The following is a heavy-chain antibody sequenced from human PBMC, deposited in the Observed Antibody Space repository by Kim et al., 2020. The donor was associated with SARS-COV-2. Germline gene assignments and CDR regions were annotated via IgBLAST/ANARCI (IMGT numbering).Heavy chain of an antibody. V-gene: IGHV3-7*01. CDR2: IKQDGSEK. Sequence: GGSLRLSCAASGFTFSSYWMSWVRQAPGKGLEWVANIKQDGSEKYYVDSVKGRFTISRDNAKNSLYLQMNSLRAEDTAVYYCARVRNCSGGSCYSWYYYYGMDVWGQGTTVTVSS. J-gene: IGHJ6*02. CDR3: ARVRNCSGGSCYSWYYYYGMDV. D-gene: IGHD2-15*01. CDR1: GFTFSSYW.